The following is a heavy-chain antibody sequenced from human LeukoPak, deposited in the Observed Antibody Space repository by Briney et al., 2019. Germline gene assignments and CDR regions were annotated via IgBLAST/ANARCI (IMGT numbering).Heavy chain of an antibody. CDR3: TVAIVAPMWDC. V-gene: IGHV3-15*01. J-gene: IGHJ4*02. Sequence: GGSLRLSCAASGFTFGNAWMSWVRQAPGKGLEWVGRIRSKTAGGTIHYAAPVKGRFTISRDDSKNTLYLQMSSLKTEDTGVYYCTVAIVAPMWDCWGQGTLVTVSS. CDR1: GFTFGNAW. CDR2: IRSKTAGGTI. D-gene: IGHD5-12*01.